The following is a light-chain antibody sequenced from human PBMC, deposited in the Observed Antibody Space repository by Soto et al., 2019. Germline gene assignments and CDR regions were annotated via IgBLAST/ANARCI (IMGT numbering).Light chain of an antibody. CDR1: QSVTNN. CDR3: QQYDYWWT. CDR2: SAS. J-gene: IGKJ1*01. Sequence: VVMTQSPATLSVSPGERVTLSCRASQSVTNNLAWYHQRPGQAPKLLMYSASARATGVPARFSGSGSGTEFTLTISSLQSEDFGVYYCQQYDYWWTFGQGTTVEI. V-gene: IGKV3-15*01.